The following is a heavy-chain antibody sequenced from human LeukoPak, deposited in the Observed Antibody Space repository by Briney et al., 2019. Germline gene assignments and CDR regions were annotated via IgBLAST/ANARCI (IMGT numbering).Heavy chain of an antibody. J-gene: IGHJ3*02. Sequence: PGGSLRLSCAASGFTFSSYSMNWVRQAPGKGLEWVSSISSSSSYIYYADSVKGRFTISRDNAKNSLYLQMNSLRAEDTAVYYCARGGSGYDNDAFDIWGQGTMVTVSS. V-gene: IGHV3-21*01. CDR1: GFTFSSYS. CDR2: ISSSSSYI. CDR3: ARGGSGYDNDAFDI. D-gene: IGHD5-12*01.